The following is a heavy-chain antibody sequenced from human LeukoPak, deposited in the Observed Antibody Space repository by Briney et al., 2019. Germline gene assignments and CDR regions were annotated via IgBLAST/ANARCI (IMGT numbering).Heavy chain of an antibody. Sequence: GESLKISCKGSGDSFTSYWIGWVRQMPGKGLEWMGIIYPGDSDTRYSPSFQGQVTISADKSLSTAYLQWSSLKASDTAMYYCARRPAAGTVPLDYWGQGTLVTVSS. J-gene: IGHJ4*02. V-gene: IGHV5-51*01. CDR1: GDSFTSYW. CDR2: IYPGDSDT. D-gene: IGHD6-13*01. CDR3: ARRPAAGTVPLDY.